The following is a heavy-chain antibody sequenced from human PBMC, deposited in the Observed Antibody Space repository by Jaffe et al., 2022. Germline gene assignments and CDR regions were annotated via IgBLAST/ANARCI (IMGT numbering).Heavy chain of an antibody. V-gene: IGHV4-61*02. D-gene: IGHD3-16*01. CDR2: IYTSGST. J-gene: IGHJ6*03. Sequence: QVQLQESGPGLVKPSQTLSLTCTVSGGSISSGSYYWSWIRQPAGKGLEWIGRIYTSGSTNYNPSLKSRVTISVDTSKNQFSLKLSSVTAADTAVYYCARDRGRGYMDVWGKGTTVTVSS. CDR1: GGSISSGSYY. CDR3: ARDRGRGYMDV.